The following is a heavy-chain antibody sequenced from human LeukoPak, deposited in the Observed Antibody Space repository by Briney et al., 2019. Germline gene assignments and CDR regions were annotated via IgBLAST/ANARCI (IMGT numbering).Heavy chain of an antibody. D-gene: IGHD6-19*01. V-gene: IGHV4-4*07. CDR1: GGSISSYY. CDR2: IYTSGST. J-gene: IGHJ6*03. Sequence: SETLSLTCTVSGGSISSYYWSWIRQPAGKGLEWIGRIYTSGSTNYNPSLKSRVTMSVDTSKNQFSLKLSSVTAADTAAYYCARDAHSSGWYYDILNYMDVWGKGTTVTVSS. CDR3: ARDAHSSGWYYDILNYMDV.